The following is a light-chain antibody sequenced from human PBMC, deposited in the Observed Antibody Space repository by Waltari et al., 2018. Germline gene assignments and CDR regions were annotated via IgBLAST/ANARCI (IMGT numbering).Light chain of an antibody. CDR1: QSTARN. J-gene: IGKJ2*01. Sequence: EILMTQSPPTLSVSPGESANRSCRASQSTARNLAWYQQKPGQAPRLLIYGASTRATGIPARFSGSGSGTEFTLTISSLQSEDFAVYYCQQYNSWRTFGQGTKLEIK. V-gene: IGKV3-15*01. CDR2: GAS. CDR3: QQYNSWRT.